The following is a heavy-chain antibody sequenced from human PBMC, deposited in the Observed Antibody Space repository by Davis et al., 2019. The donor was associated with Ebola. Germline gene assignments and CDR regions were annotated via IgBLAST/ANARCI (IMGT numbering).Heavy chain of an antibody. D-gene: IGHD4-17*01. Sequence: ASVKVSCKASGYTFTSYDINWVRQATGQGLEWMGWMNPNSGNTGYAQKFQGRVTMTRNTSISTAYMELSSLRSEDTAVYYCARDQSTVTTVYFDYWGQGTLVTVSS. CDR2: MNPNSGNT. V-gene: IGHV1-8*01. CDR3: ARDQSTVTTVYFDY. J-gene: IGHJ4*02. CDR1: GYTFTSYD.